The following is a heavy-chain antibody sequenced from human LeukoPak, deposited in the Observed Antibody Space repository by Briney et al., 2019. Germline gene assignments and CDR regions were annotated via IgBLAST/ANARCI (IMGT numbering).Heavy chain of an antibody. CDR2: ISYDGSNK. D-gene: IGHD3-16*01. V-gene: IGHV3-30-3*01. Sequence: GRSLRLSCAASGFTFSSYAMYWVRQAPGKGLEWVAVISYDGSNKYYAGSVKGRFTISRDNSKNTLYLQMNSLRAEDTAVYYCAREVAFLPTYTLKVPRAYYGMDVWGQGTTVTVSS. CDR1: GFTFSSYA. CDR3: AREVAFLPTYTLKVPRAYYGMDV. J-gene: IGHJ6*02.